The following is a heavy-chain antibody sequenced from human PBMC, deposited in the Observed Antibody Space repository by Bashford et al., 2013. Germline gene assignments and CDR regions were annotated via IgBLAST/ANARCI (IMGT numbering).Heavy chain of an antibody. J-gene: IGHJ4*02. CDR3: VKGGLIVGASDH. D-gene: IGHD1-26*01. CDR2: IVHNGGST. Sequence: VRQAPGKGLEYVSAIVHNGGSTYYADSVKGRFTISRDNSKNTLYLQMTSLRPEDTAVYYCVKGGLIVGASDHWGQGTLVTVSS. V-gene: IGHV3-64D*08.